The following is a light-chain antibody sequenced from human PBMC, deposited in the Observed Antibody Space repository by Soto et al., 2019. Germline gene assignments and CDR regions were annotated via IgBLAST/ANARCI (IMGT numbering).Light chain of an antibody. CDR2: AAS. Sequence: IQMTQSPSSLSACVGDRVTITCRASQSISGYLHWYQQKPGKAPNLLIYAASTLQGGVTSRFSGSGSGTEFTLTITSLQPEDFATYYCQQSYSTPLTLGQGTRLEIK. J-gene: IGKJ5*01. CDR3: QQSYSTPLT. CDR1: QSISGY. V-gene: IGKV1-39*01.